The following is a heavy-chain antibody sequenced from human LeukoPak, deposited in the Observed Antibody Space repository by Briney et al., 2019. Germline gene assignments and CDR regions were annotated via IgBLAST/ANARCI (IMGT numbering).Heavy chain of an antibody. V-gene: IGHV3-30-3*01. J-gene: IGHJ4*02. Sequence: GGSLGLSCAASGFTFSSYAMHWVRQAPGKGLEWVAVISYDGSNKYYADSVKGRFTISRDNSKNTLYLQMNSLRAEDTAVYYCARAPDYRLDYWGQGTLVTVSS. D-gene: IGHD4-11*01. CDR2: ISYDGSNK. CDR1: GFTFSSYA. CDR3: ARAPDYRLDY.